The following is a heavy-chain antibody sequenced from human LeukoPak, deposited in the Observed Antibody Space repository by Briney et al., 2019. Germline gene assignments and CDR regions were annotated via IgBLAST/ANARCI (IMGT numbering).Heavy chain of an antibody. CDR3: AIDLGYSSSWPPYYFDY. CDR1: GFTFSSYA. V-gene: IGHV3-23*01. Sequence: GGSLRLSCAASGFTFSSYAMSWVRQAPGKGLEWVSAISGSGGSTYYADSVKGRFTISRDNSKNTLYLQMNSLRAEDTAVYYCAIDLGYSSSWPPYYFDYWGQGTLVTVSS. CDR2: ISGSGGST. D-gene: IGHD6-13*01. J-gene: IGHJ4*02.